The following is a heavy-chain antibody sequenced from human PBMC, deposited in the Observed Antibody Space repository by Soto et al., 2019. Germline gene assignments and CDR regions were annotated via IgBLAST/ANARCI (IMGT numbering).Heavy chain of an antibody. CDR3: GTRKYDRASDL. Sequence: QQHPGKGLEWMGGFDPEDGKTVYAQNFQGRLTVTEDTSTDTAFMEPSSLTSEDTALYYGGTRKYDRASDLRRQGTVVTVSS. V-gene: IGHV1-24*01. D-gene: IGHD3-22*01. CDR2: FDPEDGKT. J-gene: IGHJ3*01.